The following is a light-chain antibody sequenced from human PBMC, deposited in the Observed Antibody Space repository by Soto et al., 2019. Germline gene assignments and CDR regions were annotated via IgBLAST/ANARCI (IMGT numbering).Light chain of an antibody. CDR1: RSLVFSDGNTY. CDR3: QQYGSSPRT. J-gene: IGKJ1*01. CDR2: NVS. Sequence: VLTQSPLSVSVTVGQPASISCRSSRSLVFSDGNTYLHWFQQRPGQSPRRLIDNVSNRNSGVPNRFTGSASGTDFTLEISRVEAEDVAVYYCQQYGSSPRTFGHGTKVDIK. V-gene: IGKV2-30*01.